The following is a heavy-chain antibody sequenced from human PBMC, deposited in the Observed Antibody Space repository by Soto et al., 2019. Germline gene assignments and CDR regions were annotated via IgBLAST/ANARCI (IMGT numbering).Heavy chain of an antibody. CDR2: IYSSGST. CDR1: GGSISSYY. V-gene: IGHV4-59*12. J-gene: IGHJ4*02. Sequence: QVQLQESGPGLVKPSETLSLTCTVSGGSISSYYWNWIRQPPGKGLAWIGYIYSSGSTNYNPSLKGRVTMSLDTSKNQFSLNVTSVTAADTAVYYCAATPRYWGQGRLVTVSS. CDR3: AATPRY. D-gene: IGHD2-15*01.